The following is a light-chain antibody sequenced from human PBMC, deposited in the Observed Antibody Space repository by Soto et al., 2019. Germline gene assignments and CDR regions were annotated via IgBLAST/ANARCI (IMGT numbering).Light chain of an antibody. CDR1: SSDVGSHNY. Sequence: QSVLTQPPSASGTPGQRVTISCTGTSSDVGSHNYVSWYQQHPGKAPKLIIFEVNSRPSGVSNRFSGSKSGSAASLTISGLQAEDEADYYCSSYSSTSTPYVFGGGTKLTVL. V-gene: IGLV2-14*01. CDR3: SSYSSTSTPYV. CDR2: EVN. J-gene: IGLJ1*01.